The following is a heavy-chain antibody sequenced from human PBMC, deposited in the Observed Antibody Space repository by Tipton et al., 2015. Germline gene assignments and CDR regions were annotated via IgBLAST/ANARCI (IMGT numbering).Heavy chain of an antibody. J-gene: IGHJ6*02. CDR3: ARDQTTRYYYGMDV. CDR1: GFTFSDYY. V-gene: IGHV3-23*01. CDR2: ISGSGGAT. D-gene: IGHD1/OR15-1a*01. Sequence: SLRLSCAASGFTFSDYYMNWVRQAPGKGLEWVSAISGSGGATFYADSVKGRFTISRDNSEKTVFLQMNSLRPDDTAVYYCARDQTTRYYYGMDVWGQGTTVTVSS.